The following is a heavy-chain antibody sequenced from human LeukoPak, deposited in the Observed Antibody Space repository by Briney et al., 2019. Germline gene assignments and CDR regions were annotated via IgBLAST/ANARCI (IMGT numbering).Heavy chain of an antibody. D-gene: IGHD4-23*01. V-gene: IGHV3-66*02. Sequence: GGSLRLSCAASGFTFSSYYMSWVRQAPGKGLEWVSVIYSGGGTYHADSVKGRFIISRDSSRNTLHLQMNSLRAEDTAVYYCARLYGGNSVGDYWGQGTLVTVSS. CDR3: ARLYGGNSVGDY. J-gene: IGHJ4*01. CDR2: IYSGGGT. CDR1: GFTFSSYY.